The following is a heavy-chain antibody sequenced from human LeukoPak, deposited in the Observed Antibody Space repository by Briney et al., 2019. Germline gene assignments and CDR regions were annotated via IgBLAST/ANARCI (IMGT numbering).Heavy chain of an antibody. CDR1: RYTFTGYY. V-gene: IGHV1-2*02. D-gene: IGHD6-19*01. J-gene: IGHJ4*02. Sequence: ASVKVSCKASRYTFTGYYMHWLRQAPGQGLEWMGWINPNSGGTNYAQKFQGRVTMTRDTSISTAYMELSRLRSDDTAVYYCARDRAVAGPKGPTRELGYWGQGTLVTVSS. CDR2: INPNSGGT. CDR3: ARDRAVAGPKGPTRELGY.